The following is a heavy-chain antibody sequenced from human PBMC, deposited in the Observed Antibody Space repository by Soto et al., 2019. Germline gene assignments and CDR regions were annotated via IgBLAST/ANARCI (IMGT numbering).Heavy chain of an antibody. CDR3: ASNLYCDSICYYRSDAFDI. D-gene: IGHD3-22*01. J-gene: IGHJ3*02. Sequence: QLQLQESGSGLVKPSQTLSLTCAVSGGSISSGGYSWSWIRQPPGKGLEWIGYLYHGGSTYYNPFLKSPVTISVDWGNDQFSLNLRSVTDSNTAVYYCASNLYCDSICYYRSDAFDIWGQGTMVTVSS. CDR2: LYHGGST. V-gene: IGHV4-30-2*01. CDR1: GGSISSGGYS.